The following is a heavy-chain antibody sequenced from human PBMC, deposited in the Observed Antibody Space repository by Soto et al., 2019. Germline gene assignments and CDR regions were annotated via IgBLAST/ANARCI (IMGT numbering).Heavy chain of an antibody. J-gene: IGHJ6*02. CDR2: ISAYNGNS. Sequence: VASVKVSCKASGYAFNGYGISWVRQAPGQGLEWMGWISAYNGNSNYAQKFQDRVTMTTDSSTTTGYMELRNLISDDTAVYYCARVRGLHYYFYGMDVCGQGTTVTVYS. CDR3: ARVRGLHYYFYGMDV. D-gene: IGHD4-4*01. CDR1: GYAFNGYG. V-gene: IGHV1-18*01.